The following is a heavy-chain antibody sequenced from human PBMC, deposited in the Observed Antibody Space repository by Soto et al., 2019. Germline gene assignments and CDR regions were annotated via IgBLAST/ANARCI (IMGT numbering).Heavy chain of an antibody. V-gene: IGHV1-46*01. CDR3: ARDLY. Sequence: PGESLKISCTGSGNSFTSYWIGWVRQMPGKGLEWMGIINPSGGSTSYAQKFQGRVTMTRDTSTSTVYMELSSLRSEDTAVYYCARDLYWGQGTLVTVSS. CDR2: INPSGGST. J-gene: IGHJ4*02. CDR1: GNSFTSYW.